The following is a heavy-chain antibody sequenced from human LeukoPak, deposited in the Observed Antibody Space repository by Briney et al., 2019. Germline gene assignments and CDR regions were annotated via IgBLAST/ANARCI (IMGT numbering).Heavy chain of an antibody. CDR1: GFTFRNYG. D-gene: IGHD1-26*01. CDR3: ARDVEWELQGHHAFDI. V-gene: IGHV3-30*02. Sequence: PGGSLRLSCAASGFTFRNYGIHWVRRAPGKGLEWVAFIRYGGSNEYYADSVKGRFTISRDNSKNSLYLQMNSLRPEDTAVYYCARDVEWELQGHHAFDIWGQGTMVTVSS. CDR2: IRYGGSNE. J-gene: IGHJ3*02.